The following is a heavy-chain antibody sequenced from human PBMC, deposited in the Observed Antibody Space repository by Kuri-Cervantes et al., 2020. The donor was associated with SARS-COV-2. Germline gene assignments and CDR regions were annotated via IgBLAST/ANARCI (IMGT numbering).Heavy chain of an antibody. CDR2: IIPIFGTA. Sequence: GGSLRLSCAASGFTFSSYAISWVRQAPGQGLEWMGRIIPIFGTANYAQKFQGRVTITADESTSTAYMELSSLRSEDTAVYYCAGRLRFSHSDAFDIWGQGTMVTVSS. V-gene: IGHV1-69*15. CDR1: GFTFSSYA. J-gene: IGHJ3*02. CDR3: AGRLRFSHSDAFDI. D-gene: IGHD3-3*01.